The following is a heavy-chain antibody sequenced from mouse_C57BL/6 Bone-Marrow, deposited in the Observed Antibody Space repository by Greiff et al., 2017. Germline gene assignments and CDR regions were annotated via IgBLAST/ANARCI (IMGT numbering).Heavy chain of an antibody. CDR2: INPNNGGT. V-gene: IGHV1-18*01. CDR1: GYTFTDYN. D-gene: IGHD2-3*01. CDR3: ARAPIYDGYYVTFLFAY. Sequence: VQLQQSGPELVKPGASVKIPCKASGYTFTDYNMDWVKQSHGQSLEWIGDINPNNGGTIYNQKFKGKATLTVDKSSSTAYMELRSLTSEDSAVYYCARAPIYDGYYVTFLFAYWGQGTLVTVSA. J-gene: IGHJ3*01.